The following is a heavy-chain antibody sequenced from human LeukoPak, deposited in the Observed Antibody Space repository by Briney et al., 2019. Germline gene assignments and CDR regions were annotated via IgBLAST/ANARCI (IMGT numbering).Heavy chain of an antibody. CDR3: ARHFKGIAVAGTADY. CDR1: GYTFTSYY. J-gene: IGHJ4*02. Sequence: ASVEVSCKASGYTFTSYYMHWVRQAPGQGLEWMGWINPNSGGTNYAQKFQGRVTMTRDTSISTAYMELSRLRSDDTAVYYCARHFKGIAVAGTADYWGQGTLVTVSS. D-gene: IGHD6-19*01. V-gene: IGHV1-2*02. CDR2: INPNSGGT.